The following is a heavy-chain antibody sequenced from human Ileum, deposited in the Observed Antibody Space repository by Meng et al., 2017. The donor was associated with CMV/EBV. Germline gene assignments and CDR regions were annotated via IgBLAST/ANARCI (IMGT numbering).Heavy chain of an antibody. D-gene: IGHD5-12*01. CDR2: IKPHSGDT. CDR1: GYTFTDYY. J-gene: IGHJ4*02. CDR3: AREIIMAARAFGY. Sequence: QVQLVQSGAGVKQPGASLKVSCKASGYTFTDYYMHWVRQAPGQGLEWMGWIKPHSGDTKYEKKFQGRVTMTSDTSISTVYMELTRLTPDDTAIYYCAREIIMAARAFGYWGQGTLVTVSS. V-gene: IGHV1-2*02.